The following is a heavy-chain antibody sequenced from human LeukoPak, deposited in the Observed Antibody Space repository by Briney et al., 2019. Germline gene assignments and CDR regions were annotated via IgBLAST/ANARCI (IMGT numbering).Heavy chain of an antibody. CDR3: ATGRYFGGLDY. CDR2: IYYSGST. J-gene: IGHJ4*02. CDR1: GGSISSYY. Sequence: SETLSLTCTVSGGSISSYYWSWIRQPPGKGLGWIGYIYYSGSTNYNPSLKSRVTISVDTSKNQFSLKLSSVTAADTAVYYCATGRYFGGLDYWGQGTLVTVSS. V-gene: IGHV4-59*08. D-gene: IGHD3-9*01.